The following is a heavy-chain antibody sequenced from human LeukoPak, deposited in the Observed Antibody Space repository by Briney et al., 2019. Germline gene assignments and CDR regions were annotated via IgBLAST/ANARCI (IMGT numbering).Heavy chain of an antibody. Sequence: GGSLRLSCAASGFTFSNYWMTWVRQAPGKGLEWVANIKEGGSEKYYVDSVKGRFTISRDNAKNSAFLQMDSLRAEDTAVYYCARVDSAEKRDFDYWGQGTLVTVSS. D-gene: IGHD3-22*01. J-gene: IGHJ4*02. CDR3: ARVDSAEKRDFDY. V-gene: IGHV3-7*01. CDR1: GFTFSNYW. CDR2: IKEGGSEK.